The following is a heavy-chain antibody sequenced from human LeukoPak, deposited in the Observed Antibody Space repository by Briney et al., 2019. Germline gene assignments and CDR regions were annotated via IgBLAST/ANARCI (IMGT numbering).Heavy chain of an antibody. Sequence: PSETLSLTCTVSGGSINNYYWSWIRQPPGKELEWIGYIYYTGGTNYNPSLKSRVTILVDPSKNQFSLKLSPVTTADTAVYYCARGGGWYENWGQGTLVTVSS. CDR3: ARGGGWYEN. J-gene: IGHJ4*02. V-gene: IGHV4-59*01. CDR2: IYYTGGT. CDR1: GGSINNYY. D-gene: IGHD6-19*01.